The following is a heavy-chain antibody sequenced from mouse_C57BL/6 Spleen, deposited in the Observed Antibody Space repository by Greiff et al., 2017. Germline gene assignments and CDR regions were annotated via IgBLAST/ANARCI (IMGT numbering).Heavy chain of an antibody. CDR3: ASEGMAAYFAY. V-gene: IGHV3-6*01. CDR2: ISYDGSN. Sequence: EVLLLQSGPGLVKPSQSLSLTCSVTGFSFTSGYYWNWLRQLPGNKLEWMGYISYDGSNNYHPSLKNRISISRDTSKNQFFLKLNSVTTEDTAKYCCASEGMAAYFAYWGQGTTLTVSA. D-gene: IGHD2-10*02. CDR1: GFSFTSGYY. J-gene: IGHJ2*01.